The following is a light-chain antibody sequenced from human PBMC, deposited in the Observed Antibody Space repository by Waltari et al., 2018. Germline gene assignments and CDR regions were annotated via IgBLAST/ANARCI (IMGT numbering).Light chain of an antibody. V-gene: IGLV2-14*03. Sequence: QPALTQPASVSGSPGQSITISCTGIGSDVADSNYVSWYQQHPGNAPKLMIYDVINRPSGVSDRFSGSKSGSTASLTISGLQAEDEADYYCSSYAGRSTKIFGGGTKLTVL. CDR3: SSYAGRSTKI. J-gene: IGLJ2*01. CDR2: DVI. CDR1: GSDVADSNY.